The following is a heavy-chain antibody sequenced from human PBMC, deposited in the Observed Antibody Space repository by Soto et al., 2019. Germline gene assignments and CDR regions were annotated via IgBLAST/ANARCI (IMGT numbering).Heavy chain of an antibody. CDR1: GGSFSDCY. V-gene: IGHV4-34*01. D-gene: IGHD6-19*01. CDR3: GPRGAVADPRGY. CDR2: LNHNWSA. Sequence: QVQLQQWGAGLLKPSETLSLTCAVSGGSFSDCYWTWIRQPPEKGLAWMGELNHNWSANYNPSLNSPDAISIATAKTQFPLSLTCVTAADTAVYVSGPRGAVADPRGYWGQGTLVTVSS. J-gene: IGHJ4*02.